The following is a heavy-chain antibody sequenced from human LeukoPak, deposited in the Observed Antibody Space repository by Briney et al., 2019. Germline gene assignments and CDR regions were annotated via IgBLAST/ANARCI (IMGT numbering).Heavy chain of an antibody. CDR1: GFTFSSYG. Sequence: PGRSLGLSCAASGFTFSSYGMHWVRQAPGKGLEWVAVISYDGSNKYYADSVKGRFTTSRDNSKNTLYLQMNSLRAEDTAVYYCAKGLMVRGVIMYYYYGMDAWGKGTTVTVSS. J-gene: IGHJ6*04. V-gene: IGHV3-30*18. CDR2: ISYDGSNK. D-gene: IGHD3-10*01. CDR3: AKGLMVRGVIMYYYYGMDA.